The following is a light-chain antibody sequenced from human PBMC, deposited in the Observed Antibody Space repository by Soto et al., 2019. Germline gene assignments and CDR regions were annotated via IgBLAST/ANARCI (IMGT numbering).Light chain of an antibody. Sequence: DIQMTQSPSSLSASVGDRVTITCRASQDISSYLAWFQQKPGKAPKSLIYAASSLQSGGPSRFRGSGLSTDFTITISGGQPEDFATDYCQQSNNYPLTFGGGTKVESK. CDR1: QDISSY. J-gene: IGKJ4*01. CDR3: QQSNNYPLT. V-gene: IGKV1-16*01. CDR2: AAS.